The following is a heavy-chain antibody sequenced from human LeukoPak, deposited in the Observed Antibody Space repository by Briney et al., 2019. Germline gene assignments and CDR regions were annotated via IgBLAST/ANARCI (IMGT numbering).Heavy chain of an antibody. V-gene: IGHV1-24*01. J-gene: IGHJ4*02. D-gene: IGHD3-22*01. CDR1: GYTRTELS. CDR2: FDPEDGET. CDR3: ATGRYYYDSSGYQGSDY. Sequence: ASXXVXXKVSGYTRTELSMHWVRQAPGKGREWRGGFDPEDGETIYAQKFQGRVTITEDTDTETAYMELSSLRSEDTAVYYCATGRYYYDSSGYQGSDYWGQGTLVTVSS.